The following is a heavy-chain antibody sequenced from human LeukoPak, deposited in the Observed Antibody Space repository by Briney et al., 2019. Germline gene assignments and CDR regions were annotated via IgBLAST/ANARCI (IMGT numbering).Heavy chain of an antibody. CDR3: ARSPIAVAGRDSYNWFDP. D-gene: IGHD6-19*01. CDR1: GFTFSDYY. CDR2: ISSSGSTI. V-gene: IGHV3-11*04. J-gene: IGHJ5*02. Sequence: GGSLRLSCAASGFTFSDYYMSWIRQAPGKGLEWVSYISSSGSTIYYADSVKGRFTISRDNAKNSLYLQMNSLRAEDTAVYYCARSPIAVAGRDSYNWFDPWGQGTLVTVSS.